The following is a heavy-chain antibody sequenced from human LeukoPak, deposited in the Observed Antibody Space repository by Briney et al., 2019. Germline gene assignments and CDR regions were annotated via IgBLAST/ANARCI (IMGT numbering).Heavy chain of an antibody. Sequence: GGSLRLSCAASGFTFSSYGMHWVRQAPGKGLEWVAAIWYDGSNKYYADSVKGRFTISRDNSKNTLYLQMNSLRAEDTAVYYCARDSYDFWSGYYTLYGMDVWGQGTTVTVSS. J-gene: IGHJ6*02. V-gene: IGHV3-33*01. CDR1: GFTFSSYG. CDR3: ARDSYDFWSGYYTLYGMDV. D-gene: IGHD3-3*01. CDR2: IWYDGSNK.